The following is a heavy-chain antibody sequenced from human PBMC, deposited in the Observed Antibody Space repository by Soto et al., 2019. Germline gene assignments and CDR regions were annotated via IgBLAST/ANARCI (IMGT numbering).Heavy chain of an antibody. J-gene: IGHJ4*02. CDR3: AHRPSGWYLFDY. D-gene: IGHD6-19*01. CDR1: GFSLSTSGLG. CDR2: IYWNDDK. V-gene: IGHV2-5*01. Sequence: QITLKESGPTLVRPTQPLTLTCTFSGFSLSTSGLGVDWIRQPPGKALEWLALIYWNDDKRYSPSLKARLTITKDTSKNQVVLTMTNMDPVDTDTYYCAHRPSGWYLFDYWGQGTLVTVPS.